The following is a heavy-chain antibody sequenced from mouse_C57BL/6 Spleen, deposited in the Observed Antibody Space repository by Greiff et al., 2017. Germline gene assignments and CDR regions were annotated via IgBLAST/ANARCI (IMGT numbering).Heavy chain of an antibody. V-gene: IGHV1-80*01. J-gene: IGHJ4*01. Sequence: QVQLKESGAELVKPGASVKISCKASGYAFSSYWMNWVKQRPGKGLEWIGQIYPGDGDTNYNGTFKGKATLTADKSSSTAYMQLSSLTSEDSAVYFCARKRVYYYGSSYDYYAMDYWGQGTSVTVSS. D-gene: IGHD1-1*01. CDR2: IYPGDGDT. CDR3: ARKRVYYYGSSYDYYAMDY. CDR1: GYAFSSYW.